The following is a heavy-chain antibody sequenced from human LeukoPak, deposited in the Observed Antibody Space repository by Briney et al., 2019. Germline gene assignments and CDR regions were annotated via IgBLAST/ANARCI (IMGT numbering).Heavy chain of an antibody. CDR1: GFTFSDYW. J-gene: IGHJ4*02. CDR3: AKGSIYGDYGDFDH. Sequence: GGSLRLSCAASGFTFSDYWINWVRQAPGKGLEWVAIINEDGSEKYYADSVKGRFTISRDNAKNSLYLQMNSLRAEDTAVYYCAKGSIYGDYGDFDHWGQGTLVTVSS. V-gene: IGHV3-7*01. CDR2: INEDGSEK. D-gene: IGHD4-17*01.